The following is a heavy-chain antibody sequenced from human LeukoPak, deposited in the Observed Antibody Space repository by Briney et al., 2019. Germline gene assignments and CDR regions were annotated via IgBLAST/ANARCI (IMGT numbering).Heavy chain of an antibody. V-gene: IGHV3-48*03. CDR1: GFTFSSCE. J-gene: IGHJ6*04. D-gene: IGHD3-10*02. CDR3: AELGITMIGGV. CDR2: ISSSGSTI. Sequence: WGSLRLSCAASGFTFSSCEMNWVRQAPGKGLEWVSYISSSGSTIYYADSVKGRFTISRDNAKNSLYLQMNSLRAEDTAVYYCAELGITMIGGVWGKGTTVTISS.